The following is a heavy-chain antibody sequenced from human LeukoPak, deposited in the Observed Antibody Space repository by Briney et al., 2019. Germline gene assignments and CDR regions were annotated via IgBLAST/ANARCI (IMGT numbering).Heavy chain of an antibody. CDR1: GFTFSSYD. V-gene: IGHV3-13*01. D-gene: IGHD2-2*01. J-gene: IGHJ6*02. Sequence: AGGSLRLSCAASGFTFSSYDMHWVRHATGKGLEWVSAIGTAGDTYYPASVKGRFTISRENAKNSLYLQMNSLRAGDTAVYYCARAGVPAAGGYYYGMDVWGQGTTVTVSS. CDR2: IGTAGDT. CDR3: ARAGVPAAGGYYYGMDV.